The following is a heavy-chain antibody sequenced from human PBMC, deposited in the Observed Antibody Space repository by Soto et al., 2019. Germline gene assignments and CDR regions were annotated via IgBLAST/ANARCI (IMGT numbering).Heavy chain of an antibody. CDR2: VSYDGSDK. CDR3: ARDQRPNSSSLDYYFYGMDV. J-gene: IGHJ6*02. CDR1: GFIFSSFG. D-gene: IGHD6-13*01. V-gene: IGHV3-30-3*01. Sequence: QVQLVESGGGVVQPGGSLRLSCAASGFIFSSFGIHWVRQAPGKGPEWVAVVSYDGSDKYYTESVKGRFTISRDNSNGALYLQMNSLRPEDTAVYYCARDQRPNSSSLDYYFYGMDVWGQGTTVSVS.